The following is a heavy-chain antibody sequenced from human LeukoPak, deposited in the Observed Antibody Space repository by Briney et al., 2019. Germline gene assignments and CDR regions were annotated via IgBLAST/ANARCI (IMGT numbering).Heavy chain of an antibody. CDR2: ISWNSGSI. D-gene: IGHD7-27*01. Sequence: PGGSLRLSCAASGFTFDDYAMHWVRQAPGKGLEWVSGISWNSGSIGYADSVKGRFTISRDNAKNSLYLQMNSLRAEDTAVYYCATSLGPLTEYWGQGTLVTVSS. J-gene: IGHJ4*02. V-gene: IGHV3-9*01. CDR3: ATSLGPLTEY. CDR1: GFTFDDYA.